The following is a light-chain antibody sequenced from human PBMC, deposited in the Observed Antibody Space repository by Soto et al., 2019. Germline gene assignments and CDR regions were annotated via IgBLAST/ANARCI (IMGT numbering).Light chain of an antibody. J-gene: IGKJ3*01. V-gene: IGKV1-5*03. CDR3: QQYNSYSIT. Sequence: DIQMTQSPSTLSASVGDRVTITCRASQSISSWLAWYQQKPGKAPKLLIYKASSLESGVPSRFSGSGSGTEFTLTISSLQPDDFATYYCQQYNSYSITFGPGTKVHIK. CDR1: QSISSW. CDR2: KAS.